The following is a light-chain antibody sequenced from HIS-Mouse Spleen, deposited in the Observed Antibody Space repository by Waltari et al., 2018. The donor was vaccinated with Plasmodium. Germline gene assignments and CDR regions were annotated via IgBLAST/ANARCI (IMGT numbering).Light chain of an antibody. Sequence: EIVMAQSPATLSVSPGERATLSCRASQSVSSNFAWYQQKPGQAPRLLIHGASTRATGIPARFSGSGSGTEFTLTISSMQSEDFAVYYCQQYNNWPRGTFGQGTKVEIK. CDR2: GAS. CDR3: QQYNNWPRGT. CDR1: QSVSSN. J-gene: IGKJ1*01. V-gene: IGKV3-15*01.